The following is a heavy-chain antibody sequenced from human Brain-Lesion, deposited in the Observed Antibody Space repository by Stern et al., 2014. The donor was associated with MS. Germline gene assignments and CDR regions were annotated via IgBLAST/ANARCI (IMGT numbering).Heavy chain of an antibody. J-gene: IGHJ3*02. D-gene: IGHD6-13*01. V-gene: IGHV1-24*01. Sequence: QVPLVESGAEVKKPGASVKVSCKVYGYTLTELSVHWERQAPGKGLEWMGGFDPEDGESIYEQKFHGRVTMTEDTSTDTAYMELSSLRSEDTAIYYCATDLQQPLVDTFDIWGQGTMVTVSS. CDR2: FDPEDGES. CDR1: GYTLTELS. CDR3: ATDLQQPLVDTFDI.